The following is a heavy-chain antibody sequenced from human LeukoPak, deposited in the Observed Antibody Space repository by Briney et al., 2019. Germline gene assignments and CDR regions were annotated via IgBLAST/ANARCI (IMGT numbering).Heavy chain of an antibody. CDR1: GFTSSSYA. D-gene: IGHD6-19*01. CDR2: ISYDGSNK. Sequence: GRSLRLSCAASGFTSSSYAMHWVRQAPGKGLEWVAVISYDGSNKYYADSVKGRFTISRDNSKNTLYLQMNSLRAEDTAVYYCARAVAAYYYYYGMDVWGKGTTVTVSS. CDR3: ARAVAAYYYYYGMDV. J-gene: IGHJ6*04. V-gene: IGHV3-30*04.